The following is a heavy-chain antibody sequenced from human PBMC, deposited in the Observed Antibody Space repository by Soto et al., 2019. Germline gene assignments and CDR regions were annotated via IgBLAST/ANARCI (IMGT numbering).Heavy chain of an antibody. D-gene: IGHD3-9*01. CDR2: IYYRGNT. V-gene: IGHV4-39*01. CDR3: ARLEGLATISYYFDY. CDR1: GDSINSDNYY. J-gene: IGHJ4*02. Sequence: QLQLQESGPGLVKPSETLSLTCSVSGDSINSDNYYWGWIRQPPGKGLEWIGSIYYRGNTYYNPSLKNRVPISLDKSKSQFSLKLNSVTAADSAVYFCARLEGLATISYYFDYWGQGTLVTVSS.